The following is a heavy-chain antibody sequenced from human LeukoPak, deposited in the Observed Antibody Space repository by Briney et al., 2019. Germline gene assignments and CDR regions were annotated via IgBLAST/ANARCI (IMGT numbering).Heavy chain of an antibody. V-gene: IGHV4-39*01. J-gene: IGHJ5*02. CDR3: ARRHYCTNGVCQVSWFDP. CDR1: GGSISSSAYY. CDR2: IYYSGST. Sequence: SETPSLTCTVSGGSISSSAYYWGWIRQPPGKGLEWIGNIYYSGSTYYNPSLKSRVTISVDTSKNQFSLKLSSVTAADTAVYYCARRHYCTNGVCQVSWFDPWGQGTLVTVSS. D-gene: IGHD2-8*01.